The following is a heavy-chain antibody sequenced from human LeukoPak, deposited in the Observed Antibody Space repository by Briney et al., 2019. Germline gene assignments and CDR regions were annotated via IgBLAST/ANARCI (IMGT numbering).Heavy chain of an antibody. CDR1: GYTLTELS. CDR2: FDPEDGET. D-gene: IGHD3-3*01. V-gene: IGHV1-24*01. J-gene: IGHJ4*02. Sequence: EASVTVSCTVSGYTLTELSMHWVRQAPGKGLEWMGGFDPEDGETIYAQKFQGRVTMTEDTSTDTTYMELSSLRSEDTAVYYCATVGRRDDTIFGVVITNYFDYWGQGTLVTVSS. CDR3: ATVGRRDDTIFGVVITNYFDY.